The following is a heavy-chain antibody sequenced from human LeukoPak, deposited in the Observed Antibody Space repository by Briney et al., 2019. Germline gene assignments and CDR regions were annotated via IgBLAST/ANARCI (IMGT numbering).Heavy chain of an antibody. CDR1: GFTFSSYW. V-gene: IGHV3-7*01. CDR2: IKQDGSEK. D-gene: IGHD3-10*01. J-gene: IGHJ4*02. CDR3: ARTRGGYRAYYIGPTLYFDY. Sequence: GGSLRLSCAASGFTFSSYWMSWVRQAPGKGLEWVANIKQDGSEKYYVDSVKGRFTISRDNAKNSLYLQMNSLRAEDTAVYYCARTRGGYRAYYIGPTLYFDYWGQGTLVTVSS.